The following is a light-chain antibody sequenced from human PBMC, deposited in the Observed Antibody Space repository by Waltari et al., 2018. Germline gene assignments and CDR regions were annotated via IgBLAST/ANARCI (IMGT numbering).Light chain of an antibody. J-gene: IGLJ3*02. CDR1: SSTIGSNP. Sequence: QSVLPKPPSASGTPGQRVTISCSGTSSTIGSNPVNWYQQLPGTAPKLLIYSNNQRPSGVPDRFSGSKSGTSASLAISGLQSEDEADYYCAAWDDSLNGGVFGGGTKLTVL. CDR3: AAWDDSLNGGV. V-gene: IGLV1-44*01. CDR2: SNN.